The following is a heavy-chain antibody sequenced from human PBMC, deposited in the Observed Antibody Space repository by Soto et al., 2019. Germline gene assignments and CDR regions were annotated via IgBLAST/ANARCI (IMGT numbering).Heavy chain of an antibody. CDR1: GFTVSTKY. Sequence: EVQLVESGGGLVQPGGSLRLSCAASGFTVSTKYMSWVRQAPGKGLEWGSVIYSGGSTFYADSVRGRFTISRDNSKNTVNLQMHSLRAEDTAVYYCARDPWAADYWGQGTLVTVSS. D-gene: IGHD3-16*01. J-gene: IGHJ4*02. CDR2: IYSGGST. CDR3: ARDPWAADY. V-gene: IGHV3-66*01.